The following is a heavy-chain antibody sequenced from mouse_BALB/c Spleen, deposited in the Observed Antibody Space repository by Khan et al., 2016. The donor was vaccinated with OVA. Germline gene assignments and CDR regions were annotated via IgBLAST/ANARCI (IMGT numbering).Heavy chain of an antibody. CDR1: GFDFSRYW. D-gene: IGHD2-14*01. CDR2: INPDSSTI. V-gene: IGHV4-1*02. CDR3: ARPYRYDGRAWFAY. Sequence: EVQLVETGGGLVQPGGSLKLSCAASGFDFSRYWMSWVRQAPGKGLEWIGEINPDSSTINYTPSLKDKFIISRDNAKNTLYLQMSKVRSEDTALYYCARPYRYDGRAWFAYWGQGTLVTVSA. J-gene: IGHJ3*01.